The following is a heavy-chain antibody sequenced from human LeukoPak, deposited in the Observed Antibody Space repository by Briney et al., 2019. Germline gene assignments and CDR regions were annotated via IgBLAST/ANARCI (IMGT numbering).Heavy chain of an antibody. CDR3: ASAYHDSSGYWYYFDY. V-gene: IGHV4-61*08. CDR2: IYYSGSA. J-gene: IGHJ4*02. D-gene: IGHD3-22*01. CDR1: GDSISSGGYY. Sequence: SETLSLTCTVSGDSISSGGYYWSWIRQPPGKGLEWIGYIYYSGSANYNPSLKSRVTISVDTSKNQFSLKLSSVTAADTAVYFCASAYHDSSGYWYYFDYWGQGTLVTVSS.